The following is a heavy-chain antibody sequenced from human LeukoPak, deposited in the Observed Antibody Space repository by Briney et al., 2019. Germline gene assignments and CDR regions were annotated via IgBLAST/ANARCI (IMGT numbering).Heavy chain of an antibody. CDR2: VGGDGDVT. V-gene: IGHV3-23*01. CDR1: GFVFPTYV. CDR3: AKGISVDAYNFERGADY. D-gene: IGHD1-1*01. Sequence: GGSLRLSCAASGFVFPTYVMSWVRQAPGKGLEWVSSVGGDGDVTYSAGSVRGRFTTSRGNSKNTLFLQMNSLRVEATAIYYCAKGISVDAYNFERGADYWGQGNLVTVSS. J-gene: IGHJ4*02.